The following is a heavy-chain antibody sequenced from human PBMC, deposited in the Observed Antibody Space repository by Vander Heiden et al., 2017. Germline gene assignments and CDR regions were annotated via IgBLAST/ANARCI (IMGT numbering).Heavy chain of an antibody. D-gene: IGHD3-22*01. CDR3: ATVRRDYHNTSGYYYPLSLYYIDY. CDR2: IYYSGST. J-gene: IGHJ4*02. V-gene: IGHV4-30-4*01. Sequence: QVQLQESGPGLVKPSQTLSLICTVPGGPTSGGDGYWSWTRPPPGKGREGMGEIYYSGSTYYNPYLKNRITIALDTSKNQFALKLSSVTAADTAMYDCATVRRDYHNTSGYYYPLSLYYIDYWGQGTLVTVSS. CDR1: GGPTSGGDGY.